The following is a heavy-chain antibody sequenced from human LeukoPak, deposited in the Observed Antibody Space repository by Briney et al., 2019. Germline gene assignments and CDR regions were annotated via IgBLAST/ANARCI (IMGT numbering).Heavy chain of an antibody. D-gene: IGHD3-3*01. J-gene: IGHJ4*02. CDR1: GFSFSSYW. V-gene: IGHV3-23*01. CDR2: ISGSGGST. Sequence: GGSLRLSCSVSGFSFSSYWMSWVRQAPGKGLEWVSAISGSGGSTYYADSVKGRFTISRDNSKNTLYLQMNSLRAEDTAVYYCAKVLRFLEWPLDYWGQGTLVTVSS. CDR3: AKVLRFLEWPLDY.